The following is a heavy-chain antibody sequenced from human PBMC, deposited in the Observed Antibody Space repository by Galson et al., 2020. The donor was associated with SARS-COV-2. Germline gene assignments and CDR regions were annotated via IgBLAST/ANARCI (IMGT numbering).Heavy chain of an antibody. V-gene: IGHV3-30*04. CDR1: GFTFSSYA. J-gene: IGHJ3*02. Sequence: GESLKLSCAASGFTFSSYAMHWVRQAPGKGLEWVAVISYDGSNKYYADSVKGRFTISRDNSKNTLYLQMNSLRAEDTAVYYCAREAPLLREAFDIWGQGTMVTVAS. D-gene: IGHD3-10*01. CDR3: AREAPLLREAFDI. CDR2: ISYDGSNK.